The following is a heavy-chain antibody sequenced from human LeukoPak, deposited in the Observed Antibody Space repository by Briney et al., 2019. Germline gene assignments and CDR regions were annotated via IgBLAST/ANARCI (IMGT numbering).Heavy chain of an antibody. J-gene: IGHJ4*02. CDR2: INHSGST. D-gene: IGHD6-19*01. V-gene: IGHV4-34*01. CDR3: ARDPSAVTGYSSGLPSPFDY. CDR1: GGSFSGYY. Sequence: PSETLSLTCAVYGGSFSGYYWSWIRQPPGKGLEWIGEINHSGSTNYNPSLKSRVTISVDTSKNQFSLKLSSVTAADTAVYYCARDPSAVTGYSSGLPSPFDYWGQGTLVTVSS.